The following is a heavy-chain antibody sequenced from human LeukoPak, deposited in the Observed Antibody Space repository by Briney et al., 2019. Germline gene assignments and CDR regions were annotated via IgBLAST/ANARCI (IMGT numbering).Heavy chain of an antibody. CDR2: LHTSGTT. CDR3: ASEPYGSGSFLGAFDI. CDR1: GGSISSSH. D-gene: IGHD3-10*01. Sequence: SETLSLTCTVSGGSISSSHWSWIRQPAGKGLEWIGRLHTSGTTNYNPSLKSRVTISIDTSKNRFSLKLSSVTAADTAVYYCASEPYGSGSFLGAFDIWGQGTMVTVSS. J-gene: IGHJ3*02. V-gene: IGHV4-4*07.